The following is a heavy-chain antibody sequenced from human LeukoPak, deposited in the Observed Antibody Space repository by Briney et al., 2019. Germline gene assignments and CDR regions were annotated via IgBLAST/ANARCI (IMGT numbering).Heavy chain of an antibody. D-gene: IGHD6-6*01. CDR1: GYTFTSYG. CDR2: ISAYNGNT. CDR3: ARDAPYSSSTFDP. J-gene: IGHJ5*02. Sequence: ASVKVSCKASGYTFTSYGISWVRQAPGQGLEWMGWISAYNGNTNYAQKLQGRVTMTTDTSTSTAYKELRSLRSDDTAVYYCARDAPYSSSTFDPWGQGTLVTVSS. V-gene: IGHV1-18*01.